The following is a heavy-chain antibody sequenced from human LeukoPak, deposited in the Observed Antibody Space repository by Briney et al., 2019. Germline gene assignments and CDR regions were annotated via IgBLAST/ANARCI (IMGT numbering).Heavy chain of an antibody. Sequence: GGSLRLSCAASGFTFSSYWMSWVRQAPGKGLEWVANIKQDGSEEYYVDSVKGRFTISRDNAKNSLYLQMNSLRAEDTAVYYCARDYLVVVPAATKLKTYWYFDLWGRGTLVTVSS. CDR2: IKQDGSEE. CDR1: GFTFSSYW. V-gene: IGHV3-7*01. CDR3: ARDYLVVVPAATKLKTYWYFDL. D-gene: IGHD2-2*01. J-gene: IGHJ2*01.